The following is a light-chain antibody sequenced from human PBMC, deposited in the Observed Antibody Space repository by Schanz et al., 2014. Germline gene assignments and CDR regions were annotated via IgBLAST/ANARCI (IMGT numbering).Light chain of an antibody. J-gene: IGLJ2*01. CDR2: DVT. CDR3: CSYSSSSTSHVV. CDR1: SSDVGGYNY. V-gene: IGLV2-14*01. Sequence: QSALTQPASVSGSPGQSITISCTGTSSDVGGYNYVSWYQQHPGKAPKLMISDVTNRPSGVSNRFSGSRSGNTASLTISGLQAEDEADYYCCSYSSSSTSHVVFGGGTKVTVL.